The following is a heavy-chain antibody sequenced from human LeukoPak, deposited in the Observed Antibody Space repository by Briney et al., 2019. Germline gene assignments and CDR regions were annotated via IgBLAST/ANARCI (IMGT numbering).Heavy chain of an antibody. V-gene: IGHV3-23*01. CDR2: ISGNGVTT. J-gene: IGHJ4*02. Sequence: SGGSLTLSCAASGFAFSTYAMGWVRQAPGEGLRWVSSISGNGVTTYYADSVKGRFTISRDNSKNTLYLQMNSLRAEDTAVHYCAKDRTPYSSGWYFDYWGQGTLVTVSS. D-gene: IGHD6-19*01. CDR3: AKDRTPYSSGWYFDY. CDR1: GFAFSTYA.